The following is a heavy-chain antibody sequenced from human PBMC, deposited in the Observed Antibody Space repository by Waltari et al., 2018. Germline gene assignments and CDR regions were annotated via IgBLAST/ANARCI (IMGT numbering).Heavy chain of an antibody. CDR1: GFTFSRYA. CDR3: AKDLTYYDFWSGLAYYYYGMDV. J-gene: IGHJ6*02. Sequence: EVQLLASGGCLVQPGVSLRLSCAASGFTFSRYALRWVRQAPAKGLEWLSAISGSGGSTYYADSVKGRFTISRDNSKNTLYLQMNSLRAEDTAVYYCAKDLTYYDFWSGLAYYYYGMDVWGQGTTVTVSS. V-gene: IGHV3-23*01. D-gene: IGHD3-3*01. CDR2: ISGSGGST.